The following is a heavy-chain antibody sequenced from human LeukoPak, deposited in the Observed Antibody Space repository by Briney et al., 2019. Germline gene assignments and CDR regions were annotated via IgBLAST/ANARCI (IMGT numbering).Heavy chain of an antibody. V-gene: IGHV2-70*01. Sequence: ESGPTLVNPTQTLTLTCTFSGFSLSTNGVGVGWIRQPPGEALEWLALIDWDDDKYYSPSLKTRLTISKDTSKNQVVLTMTNMDPVDTATYYCARTFYGSGNYNPNLPDFDYWGQGILVTVSS. CDR1: GFSLSTNGVG. D-gene: IGHD3-10*01. J-gene: IGHJ4*02. CDR2: IDWDDDK. CDR3: ARTFYGSGNYNPNLPDFDY.